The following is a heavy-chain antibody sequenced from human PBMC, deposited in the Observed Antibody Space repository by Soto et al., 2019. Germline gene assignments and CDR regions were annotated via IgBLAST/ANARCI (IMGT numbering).Heavy chain of an antibody. D-gene: IGHD3-9*01. CDR3: ALEGILTAEGV. Sequence: SVKVSCKASGFTFSSSAVQWVRQARGQRLEWIGWIVVGSGHTNYAQKFQERVTITRDMSTSTAYMDLSSLRSEDTAVYYCALEGILTAEGVWGKGTTVTVSS. CDR2: IVVGSGHT. V-gene: IGHV1-58*01. CDR1: GFTFSSSA. J-gene: IGHJ6*04.